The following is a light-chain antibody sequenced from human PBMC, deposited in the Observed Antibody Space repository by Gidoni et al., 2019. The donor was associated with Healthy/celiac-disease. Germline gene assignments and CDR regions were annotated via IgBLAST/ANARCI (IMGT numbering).Light chain of an antibody. CDR1: QSISSY. CDR2: AAS. J-gene: IGKJ1*01. CDR3: QQSYRWT. V-gene: IGKV1-39*01. Sequence: DIKMTQSPSSLSASVGDRVTITCRASQSISSYLNWYQQKPGKAPKLLIYAASSLQSGVPSRFSGSGSGTDFTLTISSLQPEDFATYYCQQSYRWTFGQGTKVEIK.